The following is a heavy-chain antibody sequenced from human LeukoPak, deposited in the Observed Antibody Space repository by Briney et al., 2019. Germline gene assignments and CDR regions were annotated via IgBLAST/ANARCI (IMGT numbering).Heavy chain of an antibody. CDR1: GGTFSNYA. D-gene: IGHD2-15*01. J-gene: IGHJ6*03. CDR3: ARVVDHYYYMDV. Sequence: GASVKVSCKASGGTFSNYAISWVRQAPGQGLEWMGGIIPIFGTANYAQKFQGRVTITTDESTSTAYMELSSLRSEDTAVYYCARVVDHYYYMDVWGKGTTVTVSS. CDR2: IIPIFGTA. V-gene: IGHV1-69*05.